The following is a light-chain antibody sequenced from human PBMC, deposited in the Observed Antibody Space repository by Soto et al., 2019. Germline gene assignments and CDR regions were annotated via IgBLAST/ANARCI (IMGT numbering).Light chain of an antibody. CDR3: IQGTHLAST. Sequence: DVVMTQSPLSLPVTVGQPASISCRSSQSLVHSTGNTFLSWFQQRPGQSPRRLIYLVSNRDSGVPDRFSGGGSGTDSTLKISRVEAEDVAVYYGIQGTHLASTFGQGPQVATK. CDR1: QSLVHSTGNTF. V-gene: IGKV2-30*02. CDR2: LVS. J-gene: IGKJ1*01.